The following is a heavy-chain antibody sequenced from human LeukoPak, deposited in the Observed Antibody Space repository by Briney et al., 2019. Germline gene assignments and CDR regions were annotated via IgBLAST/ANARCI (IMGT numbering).Heavy chain of an antibody. CDR1: GGSFSGYY. D-gene: IGHD3-10*01. CDR3: ARGAYGSGSSYDY. CDR2: INHSGST. V-gene: IGHV4-34*01. J-gene: IGHJ4*02. Sequence: PSETLSLTCAVYGGSFSGYYWSWIRQPPGKGLEWIGEINHSGSTNYNPSLKSRVTISVDTSKNQFSLKLSSVTAADTAVNYCARGAYGSGSSYDYWGQGTLVTVSS.